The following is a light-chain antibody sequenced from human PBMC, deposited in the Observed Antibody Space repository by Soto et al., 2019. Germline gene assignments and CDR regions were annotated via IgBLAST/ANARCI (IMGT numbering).Light chain of an antibody. J-gene: IGKJ1*01. V-gene: IGKV1-39*01. Sequence: DIEMTQSPSSLSASVGDRVPITCRASQGIGIYLNWYQQGPGKATRLLIYGASNLQSGVPSRFGGSGSGTDFTLTITDLKPADSATYYCQQSYSSPRTFGQGTKVDIK. CDR1: QGIGIY. CDR2: GAS. CDR3: QQSYSSPRT.